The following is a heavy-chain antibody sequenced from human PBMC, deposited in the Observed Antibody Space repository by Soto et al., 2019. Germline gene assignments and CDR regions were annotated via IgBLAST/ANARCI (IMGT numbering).Heavy chain of an antibody. J-gene: IGHJ6*02. CDR1: GFTFSDSY. V-gene: IGHV3-11*01. CDR2: ITFSGNTV. CDR3: ARVSWREKYGMDV. Sequence: GGSLRLSCAASGFTFSDSYMSWIRQAPGKGLEWISYITFSGNTVYYADSLKGRFTISGDNAKNSLYLQMNRLRAEDTAVYYCARVSWREKYGMDVWGQGTTVTVSS.